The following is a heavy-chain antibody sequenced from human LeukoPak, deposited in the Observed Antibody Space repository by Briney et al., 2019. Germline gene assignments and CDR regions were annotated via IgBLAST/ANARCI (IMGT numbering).Heavy chain of an antibody. V-gene: IGHV3-23*01. CDR2: FGLYGGTT. CDR3: VKDSSTTSWYFAFDV. D-gene: IGHD2-2*01. CDR1: GLIFSSYA. J-gene: IGHJ3*01. Sequence: GSLRLSCAASGLIFSSYAMTWVRQAPGKGLEWVSSFGLYGGTTHYADSAKGRFTISRDNSKNTLYLQMTSLRADDTAVYYCVKDSSTTSWYFAFDVWGQGTMVAVSS.